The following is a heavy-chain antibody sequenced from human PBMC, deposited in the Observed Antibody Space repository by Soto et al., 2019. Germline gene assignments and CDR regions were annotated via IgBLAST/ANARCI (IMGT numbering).Heavy chain of an antibody. CDR2: IYHSGST. CDR3: AGAGGLGAVAVDY. V-gene: IGHV4-30-2*01. D-gene: IGHD6-19*01. Sequence: QLQLQESGSGLVKPSQTLSLTCAVSGGSISSGGYSWSWIRQPPGKGLEWIGYIYHSGSTYYNPSLKSRVTISVDRSKNQFSLKLSCVTAADTAVYYCAGAGGLGAVAVDYWGQGTLVTVSS. CDR1: GGSISSGGYS. J-gene: IGHJ4*02.